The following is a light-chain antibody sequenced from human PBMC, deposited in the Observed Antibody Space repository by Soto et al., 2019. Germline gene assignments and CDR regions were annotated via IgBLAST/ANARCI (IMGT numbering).Light chain of an antibody. CDR1: RSNIGSNT. V-gene: IGLV1-44*01. CDR3: AAWDYSLSGPV. J-gene: IGLJ2*01. CDR2: RSN. Sequence: QSVLTQPPSESGTPGQRVTVSCSGSRSNIGSNTVNGYQQFPGTSPKLLIDRSNQRPSGVTDRFSGYKSGTSASLAISGLQSEDYADYYCAAWDYSLSGPVFGGGTKLTVL.